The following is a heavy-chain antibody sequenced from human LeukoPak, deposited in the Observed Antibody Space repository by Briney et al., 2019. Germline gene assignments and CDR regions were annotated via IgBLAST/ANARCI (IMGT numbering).Heavy chain of an antibody. CDR2: IYSGGST. Sequence: GGSLRLSCAASGFTVSNNYMSWVRQAPGKGLEWVSVIYSGGSTYYADSVKGRFTISRDTSKNTLSLQMNSLRAEDTAVYYCAREGSSGWSYYFDYWGQGTLVTVSS. CDR1: GFTVSNNY. D-gene: IGHD6-19*01. V-gene: IGHV3-53*01. J-gene: IGHJ4*02. CDR3: AREGSSGWSYYFDY.